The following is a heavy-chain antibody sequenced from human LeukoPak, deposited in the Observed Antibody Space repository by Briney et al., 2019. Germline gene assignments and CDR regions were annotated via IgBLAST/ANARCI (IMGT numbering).Heavy chain of an antibody. Sequence: PGRSLRLSCAASGFTFSSYWMHWVRQLPGKGLVWVARINPGGSSITYADSVKGRFTISRDNAKNTLYLQMDSLRAEDTGVYYCARSNQADDYWGQGTLVTVSS. D-gene: IGHD1-14*01. CDR2: INPGGSSI. CDR1: GFTFSSYW. J-gene: IGHJ4*02. V-gene: IGHV3-74*01. CDR3: ARSNQADDY.